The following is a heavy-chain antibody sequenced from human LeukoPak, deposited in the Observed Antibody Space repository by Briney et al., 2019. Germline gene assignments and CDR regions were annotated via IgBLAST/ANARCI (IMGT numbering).Heavy chain of an antibody. J-gene: IGHJ5*02. CDR3: AKPRYYDSRVPWWFDT. D-gene: IGHD3-22*01. CDR2: SIGSGGST. V-gene: IGHV3-23*01. CDR1: GFIFISYA. Sequence: GGALRLSCAASGFIFISYAMSCVRQAAGKGVEWVSASIGSGGSTYYADSVKGRFTITRDNSKNTLYLQMNSLRAEDTAVYYCAKPRYYDSRVPWWFDTWDQGTLVTVSS.